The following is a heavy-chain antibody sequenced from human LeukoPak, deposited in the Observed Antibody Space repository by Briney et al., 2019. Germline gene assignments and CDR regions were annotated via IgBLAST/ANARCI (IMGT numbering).Heavy chain of an antibody. D-gene: IGHD3-22*01. CDR3: AVEYYYDSSGYYETAPNFDY. CDR1: GFTFSSYG. V-gene: IGHV3-23*01. J-gene: IGHJ4*02. Sequence: GGSLRLSCAASGFTFSSYGMHWVRQAPGKGLEWVSAISGSGGSTYYADSVKGRFTISRDNSKNTLYLQMNSLRAEDTAVYYCAVEYYYDSSGYYETAPNFDYWGQGTLVTVSS. CDR2: ISGSGGST.